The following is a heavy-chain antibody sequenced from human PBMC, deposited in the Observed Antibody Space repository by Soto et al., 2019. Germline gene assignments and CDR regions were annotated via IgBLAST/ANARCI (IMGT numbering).Heavy chain of an antibody. D-gene: IGHD3-22*01. V-gene: IGHV5-51*01. CDR3: ARGRLLDYYYYYGMDV. CDR1: GYSFPSEW. Sequence: PGESLKISCKSSGYSFPSEWIGWVRQMPGKGLEWMGSIYPADSDTRYSPAFQGQVTISADKSIRTAYLQWNSLKASDTAVYYCARGRLLDYYYYYGMDVWGQGTTVTVSS. CDR2: IYPADSDT. J-gene: IGHJ6*02.